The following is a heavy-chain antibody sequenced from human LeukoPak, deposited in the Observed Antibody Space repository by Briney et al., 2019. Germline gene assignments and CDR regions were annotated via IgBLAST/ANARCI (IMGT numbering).Heavy chain of an antibody. D-gene: IGHD3-10*01. CDR3: ARDLSLGYYGSGSYLPYAYGMDV. V-gene: IGHV1-18*01. J-gene: IGHJ6*02. CDR1: VYTFTSYG. CDR2: ISAYNGNT. Sequence: GASVKVSCKGSVYTFTSYGISWVRQAPGQGLEWMGWISAYNGNTNYAQKFQGRVTMTRDTSISTAYMELSRLRSDDTAVYYCARDLSLGYYGSGSYLPYAYGMDVWGQGTTVTVSS.